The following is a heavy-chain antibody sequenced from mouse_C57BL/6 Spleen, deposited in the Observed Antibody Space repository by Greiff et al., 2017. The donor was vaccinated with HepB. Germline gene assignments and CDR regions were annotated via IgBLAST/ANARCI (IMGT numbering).Heavy chain of an antibody. CDR3: ATLGYYYAMDY. CDR1: GYTFTSYW. D-gene: IGHD3-2*02. J-gene: IGHJ4*01. CDR2: IHPNSGST. Sequence: QVQLQQPGAELVKPGASVKLSCKASGYTFTSYWMHWVKQRPGQGLEWIGMIHPNSGSTNYNEKFKSKATLTVDKSSSTAYMQISSLTSEDSAVYYCATLGYYYAMDYWGQGTSVTVSS. V-gene: IGHV1-64*01.